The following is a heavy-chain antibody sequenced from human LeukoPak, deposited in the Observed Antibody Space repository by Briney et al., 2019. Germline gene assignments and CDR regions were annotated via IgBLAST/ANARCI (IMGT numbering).Heavy chain of an antibody. CDR3: AKVGYSYGYYFDY. V-gene: IGHV3-23*01. Sequence: PGGSLRLSCAASGFTFSSYAMSWVRQAPGKGREGFSAISGSGGSTYYADSVKGRFTISRDNSKNTLYLQMNSLRAEDTAVYYCAKVGYSYGYYFDYWGQGTLVTVSS. J-gene: IGHJ4*02. D-gene: IGHD5-18*01. CDR1: GFTFSSYA. CDR2: ISGSGGST.